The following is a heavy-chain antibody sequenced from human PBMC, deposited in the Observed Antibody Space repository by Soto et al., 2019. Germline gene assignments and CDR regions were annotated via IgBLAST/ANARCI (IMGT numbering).Heavy chain of an antibody. D-gene: IGHD3-10*01. CDR3: ARGRTTGVDY. CDR1: GYTFTGYY. Sequence: QVQLVQSEAEVKKPGASVTVSCKASGYTFTGYYVHWVRQAPGQGLEWMGWINSYSGGTNYAQKFQGRVTMTRDTSISEAYMDLTRLTSDDTAVYYCARGRTTGVDYWGQGTLVTVSS. V-gene: IGHV1-2*02. CDR2: INSYSGGT. J-gene: IGHJ4*02.